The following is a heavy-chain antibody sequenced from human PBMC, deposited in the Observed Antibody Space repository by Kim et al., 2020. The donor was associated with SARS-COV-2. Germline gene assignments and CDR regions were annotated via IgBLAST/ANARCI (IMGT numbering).Heavy chain of an antibody. CDR3: TSPPDSSSLVGWIDS. V-gene: IGHV4-39*07. D-gene: IGHD6-13*01. CDR2: VFYTGST. J-gene: IGHJ5*01. Sequence: SETLSLTCTVSGGSINTASYDWGWVRQPPGKGLEWIGSVFYTGSTYYNPSLKSRATLSIDTSKNQFSLNLTSVTAADTAIYYCTSPPDSSSLVGWIDSWG. CDR1: GGSINTASYD.